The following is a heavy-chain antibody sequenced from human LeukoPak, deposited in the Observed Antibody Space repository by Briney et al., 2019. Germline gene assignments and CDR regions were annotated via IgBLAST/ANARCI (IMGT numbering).Heavy chain of an antibody. CDR3: ASGPFEDYFDY. CDR1: GGSISSYY. Sequence: SETLSLTCTVSGGSISSYYWSWIRQPPGKGLEWIGYIYYSGSTNYNPSLKSRVTISVDTSKDQFSLKLSSVTAADTAVYYCASGPFEDYFDYWGQGTLVTVSS. CDR2: IYYSGST. V-gene: IGHV4-59*01. J-gene: IGHJ4*02.